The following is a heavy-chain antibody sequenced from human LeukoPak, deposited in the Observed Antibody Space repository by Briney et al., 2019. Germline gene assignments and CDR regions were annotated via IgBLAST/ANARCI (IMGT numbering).Heavy chain of an antibody. V-gene: IGHV4-34*01. CDR1: GGSFSGYY. D-gene: IGHD2-2*01. J-gene: IGHJ4*02. CDR3: ARATYCSSSSCPPSVRPYYFDY. Sequence: KSSETLSLTRAVYGGSFSGYYWSWIRQPPGKGLEWIGEINHSGSTNYNPSLKSRVTISVDTSKNQFSLKLSSVTAADTAVYYCARATYCSSSSCPPSVRPYYFDYWGQGTLVTVSS. CDR2: INHSGST.